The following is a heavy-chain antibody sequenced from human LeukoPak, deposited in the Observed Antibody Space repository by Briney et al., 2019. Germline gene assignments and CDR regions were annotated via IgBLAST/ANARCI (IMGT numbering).Heavy chain of an antibody. CDR1: GFTFTIFG. CDR3: AKVPEYSWNWLDP. J-gene: IGHJ5*02. Sequence: GGSLRLSCAASGFTFTIFGLNWVRQAPGKGPEWVSYIDARSGITYYADSVQGRFTLSRDNARESVFLQMDSLRAEDTAVYYCAKVPEYSWNWLDPWGQGTLVTVSS. CDR2: IDARSGIT. D-gene: IGHD6-6*01. V-gene: IGHV3-48*01.